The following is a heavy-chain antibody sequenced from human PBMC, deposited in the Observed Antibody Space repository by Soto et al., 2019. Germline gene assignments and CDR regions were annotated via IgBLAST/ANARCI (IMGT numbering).Heavy chain of an antibody. Sequence: QLQLQESGPGLVKPSETLSLTCTVSGGSISSSSYYWGWIRQPPGKGLEWIGSIYYSGSTYYNPSLKRRVTISVDTSKNQCSLKLSSVTAADTAVYYCARQTGLLLPLLYDYYYGMDVWGQGTTVTVSS. D-gene: IGHD1-26*01. V-gene: IGHV4-39*01. J-gene: IGHJ6*02. CDR3: ARQTGLLLPLLYDYYYGMDV. CDR1: GGSISSSSYY. CDR2: IYYSGST.